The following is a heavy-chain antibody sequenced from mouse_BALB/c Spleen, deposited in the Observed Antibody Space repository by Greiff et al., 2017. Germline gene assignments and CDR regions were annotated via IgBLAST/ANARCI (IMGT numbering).Heavy chain of an antibody. CDR3: ARTLCYRYDDYYAMDY. V-gene: IGHV1-7*01. J-gene: IGHJ4*01. CDR2: INPSTGYT. Sequence: VQLVESGAELAKPGASVKMSCKASGYTFTSYWMHWVKQRPGQGLEWIGYINPSTGYTEYNQKFKDKATLTADKSSSTAYMQLSSLTSEDSAVYYGARTLCYRYDDYYAMDYWGQGSSVTVSS. CDR1: GYTFTSYW. D-gene: IGHD2-14*01.